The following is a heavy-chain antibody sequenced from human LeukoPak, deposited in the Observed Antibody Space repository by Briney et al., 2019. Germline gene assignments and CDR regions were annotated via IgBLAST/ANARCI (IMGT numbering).Heavy chain of an antibody. J-gene: IGHJ4*02. CDR1: GFTFSSYW. Sequence: GSLRLSCAASGFTFSSYWMSWVRQAPGKGLEWIGEINHSGSTDYNPSLKSRVTISVDTSKNQFSLKLSSVTAADTAVYYCARGQGSSMFQYYFDYWGQGTLVTVSS. V-gene: IGHV4-34*01. CDR3: ARGQGSSMFQYYFDY. CDR2: INHSGST. D-gene: IGHD6-13*01.